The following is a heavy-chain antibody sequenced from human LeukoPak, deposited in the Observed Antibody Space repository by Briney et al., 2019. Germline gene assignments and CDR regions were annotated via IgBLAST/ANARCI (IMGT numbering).Heavy chain of an antibody. CDR1: GFTFSDYW. D-gene: IGHD3-22*01. J-gene: IGHJ4*02. Sequence: GGSLRLSCAASGFTFSDYWMYWIRQTPGKGLVWVSRVGGDGSRPIYADFVKGRFTISRDNAKNSLYLQMNSLRAEDTAVYYCARVILYDSSGLTLDYWGQGTLVTVSS. CDR2: VGGDGSRP. V-gene: IGHV3-74*01. CDR3: ARVILYDSSGLTLDY.